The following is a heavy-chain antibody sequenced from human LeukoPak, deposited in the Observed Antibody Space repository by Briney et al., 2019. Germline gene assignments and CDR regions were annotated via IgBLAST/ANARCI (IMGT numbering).Heavy chain of an antibody. J-gene: IGHJ2*01. CDR3: ASGRRYDILTGWDCYFDL. V-gene: IGHV4-34*01. Sequence: TSETLSLTCAVDGGSFTAYYWSWIRQPPGKGLEWIGEINQSGHTNYNPSFKSRVTMSVDTSKNQFSLKLSSVTAADTAVYYCASGRRYDILTGWDCYFDLWGRGTLVTVSS. D-gene: IGHD3-9*01. CDR1: GGSFTAYY. CDR2: INQSGHT.